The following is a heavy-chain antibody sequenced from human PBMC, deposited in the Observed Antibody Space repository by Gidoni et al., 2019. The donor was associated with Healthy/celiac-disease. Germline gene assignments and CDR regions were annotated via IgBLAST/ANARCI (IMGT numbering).Heavy chain of an antibody. J-gene: IGHJ4*02. CDR2: IRSKAYGGTT. CDR3: TRVGGGIAAAGTREFDY. V-gene: IGHV3-49*03. Sequence: EVQLVESGGGLVQPGRSLRLSCPASGFTFGDYAMSWFRQAPGKGLEWVGFIRSKAYGGTTEYAASVKGRFTISRDDSKSIAYLQMNSLKTEDTAVYYCTRVGGGIAAAGTREFDYWGQGTLVTVSS. D-gene: IGHD6-13*01. CDR1: GFTFGDYA.